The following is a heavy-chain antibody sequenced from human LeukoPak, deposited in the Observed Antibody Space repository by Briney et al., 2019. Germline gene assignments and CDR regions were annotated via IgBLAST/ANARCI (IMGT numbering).Heavy chain of an antibody. CDR1: DASTTNVNYY. D-gene: IGHD3-9*01. V-gene: IGHV4-39*01. J-gene: IGHJ6*03. CDR2: VYYSGST. CDR3: AKGGDWDYYSYMDV. Sequence: AETLSLTCPVSDASTTNVNYYWGGVREPPGKGLEWIASVYYSGSTYYSPFFRGRVTISVETSKSQFALRLNSVTAADTVIYFCAKGGDWDYYSYMDVWGKGTTVTVSS.